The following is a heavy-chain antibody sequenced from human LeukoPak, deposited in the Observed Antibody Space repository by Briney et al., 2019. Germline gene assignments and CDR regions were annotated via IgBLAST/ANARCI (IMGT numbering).Heavy chain of an antibody. V-gene: IGHV1-2*02. CDR1: GYTVTGYN. Sequence: ASVKVSCKASGYTVTGYNMHWVRQAPGQGLEWMGWINPNSGGTNYAQKFQGRVTMTRDTSISTAYMELSRLRSDDTAVYYCAREDTVGASTPFDYWGQGTLVTVSS. CDR2: INPNSGGT. D-gene: IGHD1-26*01. CDR3: AREDTVGASTPFDY. J-gene: IGHJ4*02.